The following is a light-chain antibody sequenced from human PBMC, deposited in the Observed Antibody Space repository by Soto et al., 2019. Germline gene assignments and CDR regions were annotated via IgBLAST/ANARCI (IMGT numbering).Light chain of an antibody. CDR3: QQRSTWPPFS. V-gene: IGKV1-5*03. Sequence: DIQMTQSPSTLSGSVGDRVTITCRASQTISSWLAWYQQKPGKAPKLLIYKASTLKSGVPSRFSGSGSGTEFTLTISSLQPDDFAVYYCQQRSTWPPFSFGPGTKVVS. J-gene: IGKJ3*01. CDR1: QTISSW. CDR2: KAS.